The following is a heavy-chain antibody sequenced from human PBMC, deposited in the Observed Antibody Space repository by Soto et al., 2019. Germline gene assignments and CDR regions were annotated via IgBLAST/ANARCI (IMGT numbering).Heavy chain of an antibody. CDR3: ARDKGTDGSYYPFFDY. D-gene: IGHD1-26*01. CDR1: GFTFSSYA. Sequence: KPGGSLRLSCAASGFTFSSYAMSWVRQAPGKGLEWVSAISGSGTYTNYADSVKGRLTISRDNAKNSLYLQVTSLRAEDTAVYYCARDKGTDGSYYPFFDYWGQGTVVTVSS. J-gene: IGHJ4*02. V-gene: IGHV3-21*01. CDR2: ISGSGTYT.